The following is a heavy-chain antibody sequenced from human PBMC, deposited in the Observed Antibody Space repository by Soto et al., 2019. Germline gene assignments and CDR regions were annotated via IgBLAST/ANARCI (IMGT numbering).Heavy chain of an antibody. V-gene: IGHV4-39*01. J-gene: IGHJ3*02. Sequence: QLQLQESGPGLVKPSETLSLTCTVSGGSISSSSYYWGWIRQPPGKGLEWIGSIYYSGSPYYNQYLKRRVTISVDTSTNQFSLKLSAVTAADTAVYYCVNGTIRGDAFDIWGQGTMVTVSS. D-gene: IGHD5-12*01. CDR3: VNGTIRGDAFDI. CDR2: IYYSGSP. CDR1: GGSISSSSYY.